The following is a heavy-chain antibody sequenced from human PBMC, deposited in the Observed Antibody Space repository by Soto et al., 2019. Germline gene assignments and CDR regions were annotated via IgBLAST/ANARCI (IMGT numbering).Heavy chain of an antibody. Sequence: QVQLVESGGGVVQPGRSLRLSCAASGFTFSSYGMHWVRQAPGKGLEWVAVIWYDGTDKTYADSVKSRFTISRDNSKNTLYLQLNSLTAEDTAVYYCARDLMSSGLDPWGQGSLVTVSS. CDR1: GFTFSSYG. D-gene: IGHD6-19*01. V-gene: IGHV3-33*01. J-gene: IGHJ5*02. CDR2: IWYDGTDK. CDR3: ARDLMSSGLDP.